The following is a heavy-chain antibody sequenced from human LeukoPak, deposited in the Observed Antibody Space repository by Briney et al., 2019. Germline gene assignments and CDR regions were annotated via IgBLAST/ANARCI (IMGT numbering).Heavy chain of an antibody. J-gene: IGHJ4*02. CDR1: GFTFSSYA. D-gene: IGHD2-2*01. Sequence: GRSLRLSCAASGFTFSSYAMSWVRQAPGKGLEWVSAISGSGGSTYYADSVKGRFTISRDNSKNTLYLQMNSLRAEDTAVYYCAILPRRGYCSSTSCYAVDYWGQGTLVTVSS. CDR3: AILPRRGYCSSTSCYAVDY. CDR2: ISGSGGST. V-gene: IGHV3-23*01.